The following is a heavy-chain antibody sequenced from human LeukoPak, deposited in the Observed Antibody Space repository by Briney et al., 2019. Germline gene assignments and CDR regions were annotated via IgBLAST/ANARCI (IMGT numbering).Heavy chain of an antibody. D-gene: IGHD1-1*01. CDR3: AKVDYWSPENYFDS. J-gene: IGHJ4*02. CDR1: GFPFRSYA. CDR2: ITDDEDT. V-gene: IGHV3-23*01. Sequence: PGGSLRLSCVASGFPFRSYAMTWVRQTPGKGLESVSVITDDEDTYSPASVKGRFTIPRDNSQNTFFLQMNSLRVEDTAVYYCAKVDYWSPENYFDSWGQGTLVTVSS.